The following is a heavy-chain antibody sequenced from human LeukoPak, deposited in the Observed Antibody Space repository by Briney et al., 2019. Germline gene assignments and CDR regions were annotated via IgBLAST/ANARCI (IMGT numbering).Heavy chain of an antibody. CDR1: GFTFRSYG. CDR2: VSESGGST. CDR3: TKWNGYGDY. D-gene: IGHD3-3*01. J-gene: IGHJ4*02. Sequence: GVSLRLSCAASGFTFRSYGMSWVRQAQGKGLEWVSGVSESGGSTYYTDSVKGRFTISRDNSRNTLYLQMNSLRAEDTAIYYCTKWNGYGDYWGQGILVTVSS. V-gene: IGHV3-23*01.